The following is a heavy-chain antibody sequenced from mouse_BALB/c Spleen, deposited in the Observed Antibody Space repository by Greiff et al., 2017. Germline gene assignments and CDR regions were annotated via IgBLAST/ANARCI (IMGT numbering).Heavy chain of an antibody. CDR2: IDPANGNT. J-gene: IGHJ3*01. V-gene: IGHV14-3*02. CDR1: GFNIKDTY. D-gene: IGHD2-3*01. Sequence: VQLQQSGAELVKPGASVKLSCTASGFNIKDTYMHWVKQRPEQGLEWIGRIDPANGNTKYDPKFQGKATITADTSSNTAYLQLSSLTSEDTAVYYCALLWLLRDWGQGTLVTVSA. CDR3: ALLWLLRD.